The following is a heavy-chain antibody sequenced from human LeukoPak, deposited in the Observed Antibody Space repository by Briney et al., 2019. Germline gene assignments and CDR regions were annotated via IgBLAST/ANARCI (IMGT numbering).Heavy chain of an antibody. CDR1: GFTFSNYW. J-gene: IGHJ4*02. Sequence: PGGSLRLSCAASGFTFSNYWMHWIRQVPGKGLVWVSHIKYDGSATNYADSVKGRFTISRDNAKNTLYLQMNSLRAEDTAVYYCVSGSLQSSYNFDYWGQGALVTVSS. CDR2: IKYDGSAT. CDR3: VSGSLQSSYNFDY. D-gene: IGHD3-3*01. V-gene: IGHV3-74*01.